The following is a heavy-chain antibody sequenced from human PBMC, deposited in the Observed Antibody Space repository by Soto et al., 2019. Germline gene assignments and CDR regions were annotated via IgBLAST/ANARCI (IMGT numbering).Heavy chain of an antibody. D-gene: IGHD4-17*01. CDR3: ARSATVSWFAP. V-gene: IGHV4-59*01. CDR2: IYYSGST. Sequence: QVQLQESGPGLVKPSETLSLTCTVSGGSISSYYWSWIRQPPGKGLEWIGYIYYSGSTNYNPSLKSRVTISVDTSKNEFSLKVSSVTAADTAMYYCARSATVSWFAPWGQGTLVTVSS. CDR1: GGSISSYY. J-gene: IGHJ5*02.